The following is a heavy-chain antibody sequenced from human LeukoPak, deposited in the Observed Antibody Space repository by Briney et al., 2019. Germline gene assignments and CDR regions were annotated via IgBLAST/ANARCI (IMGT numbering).Heavy chain of an antibody. Sequence: PVRSLRLSCEASGFTFGNFGMTWVRQAPGKGLQWVSGISGSSTWTYYAASVKGRFTVSRDNSQNTLHLQMNSLRADDTAVYYCARELVSSGTGYFDLWGRGNLVTGSS. CDR2: ISGSSTWT. V-gene: IGHV3-23*05. CDR3: ARELVSSGTGYFDL. D-gene: IGHD3-10*01. CDR1: GFTFGNFG. J-gene: IGHJ2*01.